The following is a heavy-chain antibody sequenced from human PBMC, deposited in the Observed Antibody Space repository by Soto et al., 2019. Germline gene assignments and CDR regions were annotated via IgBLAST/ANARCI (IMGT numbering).Heavy chain of an antibody. CDR3: VRGRRLAYSMAD. D-gene: IGHD3-3*02. J-gene: IGHJ6*03. CDR1: EFTFSNHW. V-gene: IGHV3-74*01. Sequence: EVQLVESGGGLVQPGGSLRLSCAASEFTFSNHWMHWVRQAPGEGLVWVSHLNSGGSTTNYADSVKGRFTISRDNANNTLSLKMNSLRAEDTAVYYCVRGRRLAYSMADSGKGATVTASS. CDR2: LNSGGSTT.